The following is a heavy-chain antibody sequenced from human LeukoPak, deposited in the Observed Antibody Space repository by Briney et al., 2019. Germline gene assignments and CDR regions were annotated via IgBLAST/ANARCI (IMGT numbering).Heavy chain of an antibody. V-gene: IGHV4-39*07. D-gene: IGHD6-13*01. Sequence: PSETLSLTCTVSGGSISSSSYYWSWIRQPPGKGLEWIGEINHSGSTNYNPSLKSRVTISVDTSKNQFSLKLSSVTAADTAVYYCARVKDSSSWYFDYWGQGTLVTVSS. CDR3: ARVKDSSSWYFDY. CDR1: GGSISSSSYY. J-gene: IGHJ4*02. CDR2: INHSGST.